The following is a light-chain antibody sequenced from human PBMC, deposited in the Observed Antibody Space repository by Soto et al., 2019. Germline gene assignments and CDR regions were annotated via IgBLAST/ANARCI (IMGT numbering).Light chain of an antibody. CDR2: ATS. J-gene: IGKJ4*01. CDR3: QKYNSAPLT. Sequence: DVQMTQSPSSLSAFVGDRVTITCRASQGIAPYLAWFQQKPGKVPKLLIYATSTLQSGVPSRFSGSGSGTDFNLTVTSLQPEDVGTYYCQKYNSAPLTFGGGTKVE. V-gene: IGKV1-27*01. CDR1: QGIAPY.